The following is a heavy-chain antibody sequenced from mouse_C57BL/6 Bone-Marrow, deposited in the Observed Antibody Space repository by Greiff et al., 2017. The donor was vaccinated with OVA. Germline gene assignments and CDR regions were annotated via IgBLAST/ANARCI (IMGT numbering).Heavy chain of an antibody. CDR3: ARGRGYPFDY. V-gene: IGHV1-81*01. CDR2: IYPRSGNT. Sequence: QVQLKQSGAELARPGASVKLSCKASGYTFTSYGISWVKQRTGQGLEWIGEIYPRSGNTYYNEKFKGKATLTADKSSSTAYMELRRLTSEDSAVYFCARGRGYPFDYWGQGTTLTVSS. J-gene: IGHJ2*01. D-gene: IGHD2-2*01. CDR1: GYTFTSYG.